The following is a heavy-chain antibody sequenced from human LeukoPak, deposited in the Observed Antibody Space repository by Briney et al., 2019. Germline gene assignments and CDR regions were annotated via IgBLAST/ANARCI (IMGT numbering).Heavy chain of an antibody. CDR1: GFTFSIYG. Sequence: GGSLRLSCVGSGFTFSIYGMHWVRQAPGKGLEWVSYISFSSSTIHYADSVKGRFTISRDNAKNSLYLQMNSLRDEDTAVYYCATKMATKGSFEYWGQGTLVTVSS. CDR3: ATKMATKGSFEY. D-gene: IGHD5-24*01. J-gene: IGHJ4*02. V-gene: IGHV3-48*02. CDR2: ISFSSSTI.